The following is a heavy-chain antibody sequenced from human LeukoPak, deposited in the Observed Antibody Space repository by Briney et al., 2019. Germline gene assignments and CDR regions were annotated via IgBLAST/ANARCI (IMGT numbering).Heavy chain of an antibody. D-gene: IGHD6-19*01. Sequence: GGSLRLSCAASGFTFSSYGMHWVRQAPGKGLEWVAFIRYDGSNKYYADSVKGRFTISRDNPKNTLYLQMNSLRAEDTAVYYCAKDAAYQWLTQYYFDYWGQGTLVTVSS. J-gene: IGHJ4*02. CDR1: GFTFSSYG. CDR2: IRYDGSNK. V-gene: IGHV3-30*02. CDR3: AKDAAYQWLTQYYFDY.